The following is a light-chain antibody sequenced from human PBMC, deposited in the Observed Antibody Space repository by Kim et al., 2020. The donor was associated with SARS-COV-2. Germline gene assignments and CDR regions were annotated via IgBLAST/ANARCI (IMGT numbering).Light chain of an antibody. CDR3: QSYDSSLNGWV. V-gene: IGLV1-40*01. J-gene: IGLJ3*02. CDR1: SSNIGAGFD. Sequence: QSVLTQPPSVSGAPGQRVTISCTGSSSNIGAGFDVHWFQQLPGTAPKLLISGNSNRPSGVPDRFSASKSATSASLAITGLQAEDEADYYCQSYDSSLNGWVFGGGTQLTV. CDR2: GNS.